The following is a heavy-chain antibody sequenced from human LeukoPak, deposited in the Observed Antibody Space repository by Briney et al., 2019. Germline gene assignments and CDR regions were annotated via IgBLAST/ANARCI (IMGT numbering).Heavy chain of an antibody. Sequence: SETLSLTCAVYGGSFSGYYWSWIRKPPGKGLEWIGEINHSGSTNYNPSLKSRVTISVDTSKNQFSLKLSSVTAADTAVYYCARDPELRYFDWLPSGAFDIWGQGTMVTVSS. CDR2: INHSGST. D-gene: IGHD3-9*01. CDR3: ARDPELRYFDWLPSGAFDI. J-gene: IGHJ3*02. V-gene: IGHV4-34*01. CDR1: GGSFSGYY.